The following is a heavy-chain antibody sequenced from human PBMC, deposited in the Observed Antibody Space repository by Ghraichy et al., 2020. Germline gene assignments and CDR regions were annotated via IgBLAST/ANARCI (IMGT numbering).Heavy chain of an antibody. CDR3: ARHPCTSGSSCRSFYGMDV. CDR2: IYHGGTT. D-gene: IGHD2-2*01. J-gene: IGHJ6*02. CDR1: GDSISSYYY. Sequence: SETLSLTCTVSGDSISSYYYWGWVRQSPGTGLEWVGSIYHGGTTYYNPSLKGRVTISVDTSKNQFSLRMTSVTAADTAVYYCARHPCTSGSSCRSFYGMDVWGQGTTVTVSS. V-gene: IGHV4-38-2*02.